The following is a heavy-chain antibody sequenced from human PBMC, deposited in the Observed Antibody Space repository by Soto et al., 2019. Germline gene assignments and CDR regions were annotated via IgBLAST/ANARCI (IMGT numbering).Heavy chain of an antibody. CDR1: GYPFPGYY. Sequence: ASVKVSCKASGYPFPGYYMHWVRQAPGQGLEWMGWINPNSGGTNYAQKFQGWVTMTRDTSISTAYMELSRLRSDDTAVYYCARVTSYYYGMDVWGQGTTVTVSS. V-gene: IGHV1-2*04. J-gene: IGHJ6*02. CDR2: INPNSGGT. CDR3: ARVTSYYYGMDV.